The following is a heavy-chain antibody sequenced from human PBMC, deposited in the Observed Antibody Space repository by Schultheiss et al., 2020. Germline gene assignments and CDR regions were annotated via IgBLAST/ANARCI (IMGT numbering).Heavy chain of an antibody. Sequence: SETLSLTCTVSGGSISSYYWSWIRQHPGKGLEWIGYIYYSGSTYYNPSLKSRVTISVDTSKNQFSLKLSSVTAADTAVYYCARLHRLTIFGVVIRPVWSYWGKGTLVTVSS. CDR3: ARLHRLTIFGVVIRPVWSY. D-gene: IGHD3-3*01. J-gene: IGHJ4*02. CDR2: IYYSGST. V-gene: IGHV4-59*08. CDR1: GGSISSYY.